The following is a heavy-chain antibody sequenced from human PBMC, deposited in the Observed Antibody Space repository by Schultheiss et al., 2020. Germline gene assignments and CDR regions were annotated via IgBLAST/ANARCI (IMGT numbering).Heavy chain of an antibody. CDR2: INPNSGGT. V-gene: IGHV1-2*06. D-gene: IGHD3-22*01. CDR3: ARDLDYYDSSGYYTGMDV. CDR1: GYTFTGYY. J-gene: IGHJ6*02. Sequence: ASVKVSCKASGYTFTGYYMHWVRQAPGQGLEWMGRINPNSGGTNYAQKFQGRVTMTRDTSISTAYMELSRLRSDDTAVYYCARDLDYYDSSGYYTGMDVWGQGTTVTVSS.